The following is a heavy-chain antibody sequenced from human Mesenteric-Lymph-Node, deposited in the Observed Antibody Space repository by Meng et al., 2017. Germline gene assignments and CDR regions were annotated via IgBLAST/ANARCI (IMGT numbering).Heavy chain of an antibody. CDR3: ARERATVTNLIDY. J-gene: IGHJ4*02. D-gene: IGHD4-17*01. Sequence: GGSLRLSCAASGFTFSDHYMDWVRQAPGKGLEWVGRTRNKANSYTTEYAASVKGRFTISRDDSKNSLYLQMNSLKTEDTAVYYCARERATVTNLIDYWGQGTLVTVSS. CDR2: TRNKANSYTT. CDR1: GFTFSDHY. V-gene: IGHV3-72*01.